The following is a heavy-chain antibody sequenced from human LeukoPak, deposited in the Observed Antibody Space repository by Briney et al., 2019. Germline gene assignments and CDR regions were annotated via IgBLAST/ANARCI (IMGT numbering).Heavy chain of an antibody. J-gene: IGHJ4*02. D-gene: IGHD6-13*01. CDR3: AREGIAAADPEPYYSDY. Sequence: GGSLRLSCAASGFTFSIYAMHWVRQAPGKGLEYVSAISSNGGSTYYANSVKGRFTISRDNSKNTLYLQMGSLRAEDMAVYYCAREGIAAADPEPYYSDYWGQGTLVTVSS. CDR1: GFTFSIYA. V-gene: IGHV3-64*01. CDR2: ISSNGGST.